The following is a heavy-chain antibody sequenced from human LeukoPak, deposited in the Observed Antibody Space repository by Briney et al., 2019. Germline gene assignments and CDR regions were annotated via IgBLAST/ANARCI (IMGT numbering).Heavy chain of an antibody. D-gene: IGHD6-19*01. CDR2: IYTSGGT. Sequence: SSETLSLTCTVSGGSISSGSYYWSWIRQPAGKGLEWIGRIYTSGGTNHNPSLKSRVTMSVDTSKNQFSLKLSSVTAADTAVYYCATERPSIAVARKNAFDIWGQGTMVTVSS. CDR1: GGSISSGSYY. CDR3: ATERPSIAVARKNAFDI. J-gene: IGHJ3*02. V-gene: IGHV4-61*02.